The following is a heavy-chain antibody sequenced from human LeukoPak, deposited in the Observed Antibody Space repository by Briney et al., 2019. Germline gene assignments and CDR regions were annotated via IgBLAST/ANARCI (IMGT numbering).Heavy chain of an antibody. D-gene: IGHD4-11*01. CDR1: GFTFSSYG. CDR2: IRYDGSNK. J-gene: IGHJ6*03. Sequence: SGGSLRLSCAASGFTFSSYGMHWVRQAPGKGLEWVAFIRYDGSNKYYADSVKGRFTISRDNSKNTLYLQMNSLRAEDTVVYYCAKDRRDYSNYLYYYYYYMDVWGKGTTVTISS. V-gene: IGHV3-30*02. CDR3: AKDRRDYSNYLYYYYYYMDV.